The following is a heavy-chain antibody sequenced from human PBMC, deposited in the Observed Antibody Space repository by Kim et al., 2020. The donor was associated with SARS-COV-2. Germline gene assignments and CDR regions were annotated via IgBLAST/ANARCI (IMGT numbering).Heavy chain of an antibody. V-gene: IGHV3-30*18. CDR3: AKSGWHMWLVDY. CDR1: GFTFSSYG. D-gene: IGHD6-19*01. J-gene: IGHJ4*02. CDR2: ISYDGSNK. Sequence: GGSLRLSCAASGFTFSSYGMHWVRQAPGKGLEWVAVISYDGSNKYYADSVKGRFTISRDNSKNTLYLQMNSLRAEDTAVYYCAKSGWHMWLVDYWGQGTLVTVSS.